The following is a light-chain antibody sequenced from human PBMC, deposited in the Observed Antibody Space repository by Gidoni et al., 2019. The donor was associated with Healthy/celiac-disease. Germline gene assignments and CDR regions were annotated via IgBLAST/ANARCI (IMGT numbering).Light chain of an antibody. CDR3: QQSYSTLWII. CDR1: QSISSY. V-gene: IGKV1-39*01. J-gene: IGKJ5*01. CDR2: AAS. Sequence: DIQMTQSPSSLSASVGDRVTITCRASQSISSYLNWYQQKPGKAPKLLIYAASSLQSGVPSRFSGSGSGTDFTLTISSLQPEDFATYYCQQSYSTLWIIFGQGTRLEIK.